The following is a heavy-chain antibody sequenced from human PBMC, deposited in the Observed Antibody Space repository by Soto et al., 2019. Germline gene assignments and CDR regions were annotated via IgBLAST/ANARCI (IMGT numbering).Heavy chain of an antibody. D-gene: IGHD6-13*01. J-gene: IGHJ4*02. CDR2: IRSKANSYAT. Sequence: GGSLRLSCAASGFTFSGSAMHWVRQASGKGLEWVGRIRSKANSYATAYAASVKGRLTISRDDSKNTAYLQMNSLKTEDTAVYYCTRLMGAAAGPPGDYWGQGTRVTVSS. V-gene: IGHV3-73*01. CDR3: TRLMGAAAGPPGDY. CDR1: GFTFSGSA.